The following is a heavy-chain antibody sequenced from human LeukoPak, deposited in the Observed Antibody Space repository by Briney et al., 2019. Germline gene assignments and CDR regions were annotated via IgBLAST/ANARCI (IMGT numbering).Heavy chain of an antibody. J-gene: IGHJ4*02. CDR1: GFTFSSYA. V-gene: IGHV3-49*04. CDR2: IRSKAYGGTT. Sequence: GGSLRLSCAASGFTFSSYAMSWVRQAPGKGLEWVGFIRSKAYGGTTEYAASVKGRFTISRDDSKSIAYLQMNSLKTEDTAVYYCTRADIDCSSTSCYLYWGQGTLVTVSS. D-gene: IGHD2-2*01. CDR3: TRADIDCSSTSCYLY.